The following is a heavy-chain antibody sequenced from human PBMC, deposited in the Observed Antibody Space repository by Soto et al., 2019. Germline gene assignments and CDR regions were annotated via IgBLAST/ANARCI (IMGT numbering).Heavy chain of an antibody. CDR1: GGSFSNYA. J-gene: IGHJ6*02. CDR2: IIPIFGVP. CDR3: ARDVDSGYESPNYNYYGMAV. D-gene: IGHD5-12*01. V-gene: IGHV1-69*13. Sequence: SVKVSCKASGGSFSNYAISWVRRAPGQGLEWMGAIIPIFGVPNYAQNFRGRVTITADDSTSTAYMELSSLTSEDTATYFCARDVDSGYESPNYNYYGMAVWGQGTTGTVS.